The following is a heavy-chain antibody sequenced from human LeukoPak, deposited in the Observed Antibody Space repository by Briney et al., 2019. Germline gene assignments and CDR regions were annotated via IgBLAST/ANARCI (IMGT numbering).Heavy chain of an antibody. CDR2: ISGSGGIT. CDR1: GFTFSNYA. D-gene: IGHD2-2*01. CDR3: GKIPAAVSYFDR. J-gene: IGHJ4*02. V-gene: IGHV3-23*01. Sequence: GGSLRLSCAASGFTFSNYAMRWVRQAPGKGLEWVSTISGSGGITYYADFVKGRFTISRDNSKNTLYLQVNSLRAEDTAVHYCGKIPAAVSYFDRWGQGPPVPLS.